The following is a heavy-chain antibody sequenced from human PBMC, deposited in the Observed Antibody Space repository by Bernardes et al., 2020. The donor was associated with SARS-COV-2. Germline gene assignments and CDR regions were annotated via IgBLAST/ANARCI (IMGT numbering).Heavy chain of an antibody. CDR1: GFTFNNYA. CDR2: ISYEGSKS. D-gene: IGHD2-8*01. V-gene: IGHV3-30*18. Sequence: GGSLRLSCAAAGFTFNNYAIHWVRQAPGKGLEWVADISYEGSKSNFADSVKGRFTVSRDSSKNMVFLQMNSLRSEDTAVYYCAKARSLFMLYYDDAFDIWGQGTMVIASS. J-gene: IGHJ3*02. CDR3: AKARSLFMLYYDDAFDI.